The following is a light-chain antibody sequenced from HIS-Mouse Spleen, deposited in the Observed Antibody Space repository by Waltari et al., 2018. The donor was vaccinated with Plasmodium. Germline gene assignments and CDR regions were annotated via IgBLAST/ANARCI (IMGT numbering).Light chain of an antibody. V-gene: IGKV3-15*01. CDR2: GAS. J-gene: IGKJ3*01. CDR3: QQYNNWSFT. Sequence: EIVMTQPPPPLSVSPGERATLSCRASQSVSSNLAWYQQKPGQAPRLLIYGASTRATGIPARFSGSGSGTEFTLTISSLQSEDFAVYYCQQYNNWSFTFGPGTKVDIK. CDR1: QSVSSN.